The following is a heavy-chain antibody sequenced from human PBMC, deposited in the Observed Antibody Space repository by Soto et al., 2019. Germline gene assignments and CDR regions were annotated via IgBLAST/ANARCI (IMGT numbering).Heavy chain of an antibody. D-gene: IGHD2-15*01. CDR3: ACVVRGTATSAVDAFDI. CDR1: GGFVSSGSYY. CDR2: MSHSGGT. V-gene: IGHV4-34*01. Sequence: QVQLQQWRAGLVKPSETLSLTCAVSGGFVSSGSYYWSWMRRPPGKGLELLGEMSHSGGTRFNPSLKRRVPISVEMSKNQFSLTMRSVAVAAADLYYWACVVRGTATSAVDAFDIWGPGTMFPGS. J-gene: IGHJ3*02.